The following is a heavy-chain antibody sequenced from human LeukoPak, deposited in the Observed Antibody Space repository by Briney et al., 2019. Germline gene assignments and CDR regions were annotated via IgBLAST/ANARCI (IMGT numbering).Heavy chain of an antibody. Sequence: ASVKVSCKASGYTFTSYGISWVRQAPGQGLEWMGWISVYNDKTNYAQNLQGRVTMTTDTSTRTVYMELRSLRSDDTAVYYCARRPLKSYYYYMDVWGKGTTVTVSS. J-gene: IGHJ6*03. CDR2: ISVYNDKT. CDR3: ARRPLKSYYYYMDV. D-gene: IGHD3-16*01. CDR1: GYTFTSYG. V-gene: IGHV1-18*01.